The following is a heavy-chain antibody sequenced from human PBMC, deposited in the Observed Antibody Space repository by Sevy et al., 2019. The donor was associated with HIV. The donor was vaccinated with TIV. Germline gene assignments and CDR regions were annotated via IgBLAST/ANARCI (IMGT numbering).Heavy chain of an antibody. CDR2: ISSSSSYT. D-gene: IGHD1-1*01. J-gene: IGHJ4*02. CDR1: GFTFSDYY. V-gene: IGHV3-11*06. CDR3: ARTMERPIFDY. Sequence: GEPLKISCAASGFTFSDYYMSWIRQAPGKGLEWVSYISSSSSYTNYADSVKGRFTISRDNAKNSLYLQMNSLRAEDTAVYYCARTMERPIFDYWGQGTLVTVSS.